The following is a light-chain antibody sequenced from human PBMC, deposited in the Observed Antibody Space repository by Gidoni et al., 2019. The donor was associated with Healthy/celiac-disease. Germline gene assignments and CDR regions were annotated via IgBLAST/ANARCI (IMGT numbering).Light chain of an antibody. CDR2: DAS. CDR3: QQRSNWPPL. Sequence: EIVLTQSPATLSLSPGERATLSCRASQSVSSYLAWYQQKPGQAPRLLIYDASNRATGIPARFSGSGSGTDFTLTISSLEPEDFAVYYCQQRSNWPPLFXXXTKVEIK. J-gene: IGKJ1*01. V-gene: IGKV3-11*01. CDR1: QSVSSY.